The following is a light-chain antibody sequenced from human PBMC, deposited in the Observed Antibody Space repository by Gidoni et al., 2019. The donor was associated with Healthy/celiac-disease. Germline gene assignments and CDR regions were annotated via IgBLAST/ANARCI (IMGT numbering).Light chain of an antibody. V-gene: IGKV1-39*01. Sequence: DSQMTQPPSALSASVGDRVTITCRASQSITSYLTWYQQKPGKAPKLLIYAASSLQSGVPSRFSSSGSGTDFTLTISSLQPEDFATYYCQQSYSTPPTFXXXTKVEIK. CDR2: AAS. CDR3: QQSYSTPPT. J-gene: IGKJ1*01. CDR1: QSITSY.